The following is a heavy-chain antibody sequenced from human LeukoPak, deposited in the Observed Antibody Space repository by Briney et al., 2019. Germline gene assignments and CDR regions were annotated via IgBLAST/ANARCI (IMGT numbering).Heavy chain of an antibody. Sequence: PGGSLRLSCETSGFTFTNDAMSWVRQAPGKGLEWLSAFTGRPGRTYYADSVRGRLTISRDTSKNTLFLEMSSLRVEDTAIYFCAKDHLLCTSTSCYIDYFDSWGQGTLVTVSS. CDR1: GFTFTNDA. CDR2: FTGRPGRT. CDR3: AKDHLLCTSTSCYIDYFDS. V-gene: IGHV3-23*01. D-gene: IGHD2-2*02. J-gene: IGHJ4*02.